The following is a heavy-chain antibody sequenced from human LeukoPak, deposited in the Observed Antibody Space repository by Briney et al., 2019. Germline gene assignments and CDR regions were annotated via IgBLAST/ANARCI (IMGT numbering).Heavy chain of an antibody. J-gene: IGHJ4*02. CDR2: INPNTGNP. Sequence: ASVKVSCKASGYSFTTYAMNWLRQAPGQGLEWMGWINPNTGNPTYAPGFTGRFVSSLNASVRSAYLQICGLKADDTAVYYCARAYQPLGGLSLPDYWGQGTLVSVSS. V-gene: IGHV7-4-1*01. CDR3: ARAYQPLGGLSLPDY. CDR1: GYSFTTYA. D-gene: IGHD3-16*02.